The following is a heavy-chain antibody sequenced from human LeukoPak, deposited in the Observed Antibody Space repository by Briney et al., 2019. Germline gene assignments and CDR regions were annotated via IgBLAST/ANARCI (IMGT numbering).Heavy chain of an antibody. J-gene: IGHJ4*02. CDR2: IYNSGST. Sequence: SETLSLTCTVSGGPISGYYWSWIRQPPGKGLELIGYIYNSGSTNYNPSLKSRVTISIDTSKNQFSLKLSSVTAADTAVYYCARDYSSGWWFDYWGQGTLVTVSS. CDR1: GGPISGYY. V-gene: IGHV4-59*01. CDR3: ARDYSSGWWFDY. D-gene: IGHD6-19*01.